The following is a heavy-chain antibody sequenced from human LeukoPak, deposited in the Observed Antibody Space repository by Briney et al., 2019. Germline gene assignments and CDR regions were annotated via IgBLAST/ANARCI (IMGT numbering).Heavy chain of an antibody. CDR2: IRGTGTST. D-gene: IGHD3-9*01. CDR3: ANGPQYNTLTGYYKVRSHLDY. J-gene: IGHJ4*02. Sequence: GGSLRLSCAGSGFTFSSYGMSWVRQAPGKGLEWVSAIRGTGTSTYYADSVKGRFTISRDNSKNTLYLQMDSLRAEDTAVYYCANGPQYNTLTGYYKVRSHLDYWGQGTLVTVSS. V-gene: IGHV3-23*01. CDR1: GFTFSSYG.